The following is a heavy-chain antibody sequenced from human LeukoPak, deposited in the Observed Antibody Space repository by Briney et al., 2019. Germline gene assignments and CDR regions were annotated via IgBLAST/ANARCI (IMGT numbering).Heavy chain of an antibody. V-gene: IGHV3-66*02. CDR3: ARDDFWSGYQDV. D-gene: IGHD3-3*01. CDR2: TYSGGST. CDR1: GFTVSSNY. J-gene: IGHJ6*04. Sequence: GGSLRLSCAASGFTVSSNYMTWVRQAPGKGLEWVSVTYSGGSTYYADSVKGRFTISRDNSKNTLYLQMDSLRPEDTAVYYCARDDFWSGYQDVWGKGTTVTVSS.